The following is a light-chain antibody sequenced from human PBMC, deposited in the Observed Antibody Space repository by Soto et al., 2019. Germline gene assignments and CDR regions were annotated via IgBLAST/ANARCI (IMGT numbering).Light chain of an antibody. CDR2: WAS. J-gene: IGKJ1*01. V-gene: IGKV4-1*01. CDR3: QQYYRTPPT. CDR1: QSILHSSTNRNY. Sequence: DIVMSQSPDSLAVSLGERATFNCKSSQSILHSSTNRNYLAWYQQKPGQPLRLLFYWASTRASGVPDRFSASGSATDFTLTISTLQAEDVAVYHCQQYYRTPPTFGQGTRWIS.